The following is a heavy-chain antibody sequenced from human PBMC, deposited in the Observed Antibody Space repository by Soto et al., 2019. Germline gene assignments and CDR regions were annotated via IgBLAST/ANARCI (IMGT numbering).Heavy chain of an antibody. CDR3: AKGVPGIAVAGTGYFQH. J-gene: IGHJ1*01. CDR2: ISYDGNNK. CDR1: GFTFSRYA. Sequence: GGSLRLSCAASGFTFSRYAMHWVRQAPGKGLEWVAVISYDGNNKYYANSVKGRFTVSRDNSKNTLYLQMNSLRAEDTAVYYCAKGVPGIAVAGTGYFQHWGQGTLVTVSS. V-gene: IGHV3-30-3*01. D-gene: IGHD6-19*01.